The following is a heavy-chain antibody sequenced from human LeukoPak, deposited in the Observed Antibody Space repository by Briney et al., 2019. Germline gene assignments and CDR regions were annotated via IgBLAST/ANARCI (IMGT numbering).Heavy chain of an antibody. CDR1: GGSISGYY. Sequence: SETLSLTCTVSGGSISGYYWSWIRQPAGKGLEWVGRIYTSGNTNYNPPLKSRVTMSVDTSKNQFSLKLSSVTAADTAVYYCARADFWSGYYSHFDYWGQGTLVTVSS. V-gene: IGHV4-4*07. CDR3: ARADFWSGYYSHFDY. CDR2: IYTSGNT. D-gene: IGHD3-3*01. J-gene: IGHJ4*02.